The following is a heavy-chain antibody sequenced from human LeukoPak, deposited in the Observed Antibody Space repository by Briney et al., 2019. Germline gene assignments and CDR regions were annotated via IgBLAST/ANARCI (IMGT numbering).Heavy chain of an antibody. J-gene: IGHJ2*01. Sequence: GGSLRLSCAASAFTFSSYWMHWVRQAPGKGLVWVSRINSDGSSTSYADSVKGRFTISRDNAKNTLYLQMKSQRAEDTAMYYCARGSDCSGGSCYSYWYFDLWGRGTLVTVSS. CDR2: INSDGSST. D-gene: IGHD2-15*01. V-gene: IGHV3-74*01. CDR3: ARGSDCSGGSCYSYWYFDL. CDR1: AFTFSSYW.